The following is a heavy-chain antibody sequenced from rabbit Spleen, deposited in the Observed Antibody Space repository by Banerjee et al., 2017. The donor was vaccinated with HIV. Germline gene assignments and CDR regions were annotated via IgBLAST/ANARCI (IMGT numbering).Heavy chain of an antibody. D-gene: IGHD2-1*01. V-gene: IGHV1S45*01. CDR3: ARQDVYGVAWDL. CDR1: GFSFSSSYW. CDR2: IYTSSGST. Sequence: QEQLVESGGGLVQPEGSLTLTCTASGFSFSSSYWICWVRQAPGKGLEWIGCIYTSSGSTYYASWAKGRFTISKTSSTTVTLQMTSLTGADTATYFCARQDVYGVAWDLWGPGTLVTVS. J-gene: IGHJ4*01.